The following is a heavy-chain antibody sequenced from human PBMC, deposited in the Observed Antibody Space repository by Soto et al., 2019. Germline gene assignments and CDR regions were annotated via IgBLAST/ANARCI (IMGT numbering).Heavy chain of an antibody. CDR1: VYTFASYG. CDR3: AREYPIVVVPAARRRMGMDV. CDR2: ISAYNGNT. J-gene: IGHJ6*02. Sequence: GXSGKVCCKDSVYTFASYGISWVRQAPGQGLDWMGWISAYNGNTNYAQKLQGRVTMTTDTSTSTAYMELRSLRSDDTAVYYCAREYPIVVVPAARRRMGMDVWGQGTTATVSS. V-gene: IGHV1-18*01. D-gene: IGHD2-2*01.